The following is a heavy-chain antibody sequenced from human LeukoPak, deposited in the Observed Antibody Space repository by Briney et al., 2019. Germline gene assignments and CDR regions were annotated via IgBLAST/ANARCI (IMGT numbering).Heavy chain of an antibody. Sequence: NPSETLSLTCAVYGGSFSGYYWSWIRQPPGKGLEWIGEINHSGSTNYNPSLKSRVTISVDTSKNQFSLKLNSVTAVDTAVYYCARFGERVYYYYMDVWGRGTTVTISS. CDR1: GGSFSGYY. J-gene: IGHJ6*03. CDR3: ARFGERVYYYYMDV. D-gene: IGHD3-10*01. V-gene: IGHV4-34*01. CDR2: INHSGST.